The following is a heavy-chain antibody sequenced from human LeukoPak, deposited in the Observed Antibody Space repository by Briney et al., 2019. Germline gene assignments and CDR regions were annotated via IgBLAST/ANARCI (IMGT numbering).Heavy chain of an antibody. D-gene: IGHD4-23*01. CDR2: IYQTGST. J-gene: IGHJ4*02. CDR3: ARAPLTPVMYDY. V-gene: IGHV4-38-2*02. Sequence: SETLSLTCTVSGYSISSGYYWGWIRQPPGKGLEWIGSIYQTGSTYHNPSLESRVTISVDTSTSQLSLRLRSVTAADTAVYYCARAPLTPVMYDYWGQGTLVIVSS. CDR1: GYSISSGYY.